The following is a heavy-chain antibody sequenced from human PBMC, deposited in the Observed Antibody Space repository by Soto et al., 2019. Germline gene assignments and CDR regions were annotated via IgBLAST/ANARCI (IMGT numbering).Heavy chain of an antibody. V-gene: IGHV4-34*01. CDR2: INHSGST. CDR1: GESFSCYY. Sequence: SETLSLTFAVYGESFSCYYWSGIRQPPGKWLEWIGEINHSGSTNYDPSLKSRVTISVDTSKNQFSLKLRSVTAADTAVYYCARGRPGDTAMVNFYYFDYWGQGTLVTVSS. J-gene: IGHJ4*02. D-gene: IGHD5-18*01. CDR3: ARGRPGDTAMVNFYYFDY.